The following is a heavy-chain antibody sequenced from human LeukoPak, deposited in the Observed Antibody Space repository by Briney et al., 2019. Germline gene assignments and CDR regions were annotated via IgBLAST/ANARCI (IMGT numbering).Heavy chain of an antibody. V-gene: IGHV3-23*01. J-gene: IGHJ4*02. D-gene: IGHD2-2*01. CDR3: AKVASLCTSTSCVRGGFDY. CDR2: ISRSGGNI. CDR1: GYTFSNYV. Sequence: GGSLRLSCVTSGYTFSNYVMTWVRQAPGKGLEWVSNISRSGGNINYADSVKGRFTISRDNSKNTLFLQMNSLRVEDTAKYYCAKVASLCTSTSCVRGGFDYWGQGTLVTVSS.